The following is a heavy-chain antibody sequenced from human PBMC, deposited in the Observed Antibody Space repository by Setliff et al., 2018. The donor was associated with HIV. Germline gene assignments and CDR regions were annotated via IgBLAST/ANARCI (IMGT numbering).Heavy chain of an antibody. CDR3: ARQDHSSVNTGSLYAFDV. D-gene: IGHD2-8*02. CDR2: IEPSSGGT. Sequence: ASVKVSCKASGGTFRSHEISWVRQAPGHELQLMGRIEPSSGGTNYIQKFQGRVTITRDTSIYTVYMELTGLTSDDTAVYYCARQDHSSVNTGSLYAFDVWGQGTMVTVSS. V-gene: IGHV1-2*06. J-gene: IGHJ3*01. CDR1: GGTFRSHE.